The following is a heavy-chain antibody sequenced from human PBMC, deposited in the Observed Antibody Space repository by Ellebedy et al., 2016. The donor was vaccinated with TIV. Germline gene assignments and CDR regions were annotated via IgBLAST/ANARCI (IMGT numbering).Heavy chain of an antibody. V-gene: IGHV4-39*07. CDR3: ARDFGITGRFDS. J-gene: IGHJ4*02. Sequence: SETLSLTCTVSGDSINSTTYYWGWIRQPPGKGLEWIGDIYFSGTTYYDPSLKSRVTMSVDTSKNQFSLRLTSVTAADTAVYFCARDFGITGRFDSWGRGILVTVSS. CDR2: IYFSGTT. D-gene: IGHD1-20*01. CDR1: GDSINSTTYY.